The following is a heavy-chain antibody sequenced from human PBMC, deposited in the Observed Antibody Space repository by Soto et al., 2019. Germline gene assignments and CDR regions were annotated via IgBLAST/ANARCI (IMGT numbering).Heavy chain of an antibody. D-gene: IGHD3-16*01. CDR2: IYSGGST. Sequence: EVQLVESGGGLVQPGGSLRLSCAASGFTVSSNYMSWVRQAPGKGLEWVSVIYSGGSTYYSDSVKGRFSISRDNSKNTLYLQMNSLRAEDTAVYYCARSITFGGVPIWGQGTLVTVSS. CDR1: GFTVSSNY. V-gene: IGHV3-66*01. CDR3: ARSITFGGVPI. J-gene: IGHJ4*02.